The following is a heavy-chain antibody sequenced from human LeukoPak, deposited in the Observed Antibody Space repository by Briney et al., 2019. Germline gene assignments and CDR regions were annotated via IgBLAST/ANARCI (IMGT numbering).Heavy chain of an antibody. CDR1: GFTFSSYA. J-gene: IGHJ5*02. V-gene: IGHV3-23*01. CDR2: ISGSGGST. Sequence: GGSLRLSCAASGFTFSSYAMSWVRQAPGKGLEWVSAISGSGGSTYYADSVKGRFTISRDNSKNTLYLQMHSLRVEDTAVYYCAKDRPYITSWYGCSTPWGQGTLVTVSS. CDR3: AKDRPYITSWYGCSTP. D-gene: IGHD6-13*01.